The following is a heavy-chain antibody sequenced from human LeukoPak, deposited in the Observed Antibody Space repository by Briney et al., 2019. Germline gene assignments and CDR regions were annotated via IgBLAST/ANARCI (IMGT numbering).Heavy chain of an antibody. CDR3: ARDTVTTWPYYYYYMDV. V-gene: IGHV3-74*01. Sequence: GGSLRLSCAASGFTVSSNYMHWVRQAPGKGLVWVSRINSDGSSTTYADSVKGRSTISRDNAKNTLYLQMNSLRAEDTAVYYCARDTVTTWPYYYYYMDVWGKGTTVTVSS. CDR1: GFTVSSNY. J-gene: IGHJ6*03. D-gene: IGHD4-17*01. CDR2: INSDGSST.